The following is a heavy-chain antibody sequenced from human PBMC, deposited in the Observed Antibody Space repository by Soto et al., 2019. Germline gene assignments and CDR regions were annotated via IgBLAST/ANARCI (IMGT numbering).Heavy chain of an antibody. CDR1: GGSISSYY. CDR3: ASSYYYDSSGYYWYFQH. J-gene: IGHJ1*01. V-gene: IGHV4-59*08. Sequence: PSETLSLTCTVSGGSISSYYWSWIRQPPGKGLEWIGYIYYSGSTNYNPSLKSRVTISVDTSKNQFSLKLSSVTAADTAVYYCASSYYYDSSGYYWYFQHWGQGTLVTVSS. CDR2: IYYSGST. D-gene: IGHD3-22*01.